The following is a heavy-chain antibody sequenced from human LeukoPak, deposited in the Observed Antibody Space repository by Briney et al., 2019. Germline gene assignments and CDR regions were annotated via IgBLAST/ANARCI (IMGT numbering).Heavy chain of an antibody. CDR2: INSDGSST. V-gene: IGHV3-74*01. Sequence: GGSLRLSCAASGFTFSSYWMNWARQAPGKGLVWVSRINSDGSSTSYADSVKGRFTISRDNAKNTLYLQMNSLRAEDTAVYYCARDASVVVPAAGFGYWGQGTLVTVSS. D-gene: IGHD2-2*01. J-gene: IGHJ4*02. CDR3: ARDASVVVPAAGFGY. CDR1: GFTFSSYW.